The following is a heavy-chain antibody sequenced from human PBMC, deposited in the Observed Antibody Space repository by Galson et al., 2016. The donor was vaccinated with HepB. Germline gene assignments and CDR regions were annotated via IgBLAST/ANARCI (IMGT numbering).Heavy chain of an antibody. CDR3: AKSDGLQSSGWDFYFPY. Sequence: ETLSLTCAVSGGSVKSYAWSWIRQTPGRGLEWIGYIYDSGSTNYHPSLKSRVTISLDTSKNQFSLKVTSVTAADTAGYYCAKSDGLQSSGWDFYFPYWGQGTLVAVSS. D-gene: IGHD6-19*01. J-gene: IGHJ4*02. CDR2: IYDSGST. V-gene: IGHV4-59*02. CDR1: GGSVKSYA.